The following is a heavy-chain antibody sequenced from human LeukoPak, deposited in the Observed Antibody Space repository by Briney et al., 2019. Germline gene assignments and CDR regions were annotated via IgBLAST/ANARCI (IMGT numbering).Heavy chain of an antibody. CDR2: ISGSGDIT. Sequence: GVSLRLFCAASGFSVRSYGINWVRQAPGKGLEWVSGISGSGDITYYADSVKGRFTISRDNSRNTLYLQMNSLRAEDTAVYYCARRSKSSAIWYYFDYWGQGTLVTVSS. J-gene: IGHJ4*02. V-gene: IGHV3-23*01. D-gene: IGHD6-25*01. CDR1: GFSVRSYG. CDR3: ARRSKSSAIWYYFDY.